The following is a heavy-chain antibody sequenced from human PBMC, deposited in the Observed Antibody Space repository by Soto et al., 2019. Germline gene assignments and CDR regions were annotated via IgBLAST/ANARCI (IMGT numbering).Heavy chain of an antibody. D-gene: IGHD4-17*01. CDR3: AIMTTVTTVSGSYYYYGMDV. V-gene: IGHV1-46*01. CDR1: GYTFTSYY. J-gene: IGHJ6*02. CDR2: IYPSNGST. Sequence: ASVKVSCKASGYTFTSYYMHWVRQAPGQGLEWMGRIYPSNGSTNYAQKFQGRVTMTTDTSTSTAYMELRSLSSDDTAVYYCAIMTTVTTVSGSYYYYGMDVWGQGTTVTVSS.